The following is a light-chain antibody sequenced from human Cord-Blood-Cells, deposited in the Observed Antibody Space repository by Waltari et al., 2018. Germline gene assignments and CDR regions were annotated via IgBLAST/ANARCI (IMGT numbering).Light chain of an antibody. CDR2: TLS. J-gene: IGKJ3*01. Sequence: GITHTSPSLSATPGEPPSISCRASQSLLDSNDGNTYLDWYLQKPGQSQQLLIYTLSYRASGVPDRFSGSGSGTDFTLKISRVEAEDVGVYYCMQRIEIPFTFGPGTKVDIK. V-gene: IGKV2-40*01. CDR3: MQRIEIPFT. CDR1: QSLLDSNDGNTY.